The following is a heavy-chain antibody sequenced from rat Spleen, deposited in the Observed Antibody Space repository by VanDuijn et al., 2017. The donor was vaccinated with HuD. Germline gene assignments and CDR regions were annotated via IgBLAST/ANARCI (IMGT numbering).Heavy chain of an antibody. V-gene: IGHV5-29*01. CDR1: GFTFSNYG. Sequence: EVQLVESGGGLVQPGRSLKLSCAASGFTFSNYGMAWVCQAPAKGLEWVATINYDGTSTHYRDSVKGRYTISRDNAKSTLYLQMDSLRTEDTATYYCATEGNYRALDYWGQGVMVTVST. J-gene: IGHJ2*01. CDR2: INYDGTST. CDR3: ATEGNYRALDY. D-gene: IGHD1-1*01.